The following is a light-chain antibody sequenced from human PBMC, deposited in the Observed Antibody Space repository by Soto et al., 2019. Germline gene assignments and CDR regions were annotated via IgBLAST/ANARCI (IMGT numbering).Light chain of an antibody. J-gene: IGKJ2*01. Sequence: EIVLTQSPGTLSLSPGEGATLSCRASQSVRYNYLAWYQQKPGQAPRLLIYGVSTRATGIPDRFSGSGSGTDFTLTISRLEPEDFAVYYCQQYGTSPVTFGQGTKLEIK. CDR3: QQYGTSPVT. CDR2: GVS. V-gene: IGKV3-20*01. CDR1: QSVRYNY.